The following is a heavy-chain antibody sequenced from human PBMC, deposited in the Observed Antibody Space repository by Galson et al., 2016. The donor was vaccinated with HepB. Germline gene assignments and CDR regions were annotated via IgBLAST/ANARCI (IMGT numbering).Heavy chain of an antibody. CDR1: GSTFSSYD. V-gene: IGHV3-13*01. CDR3: ARVSYYDSSGYYFYYFDY. Sequence: SLRLSCAASGSTFSSYDMHWVRQATGKGLESVSTIGTAGDTYYPGSVKGRFTISRENARNSLYLQMNSLRAGDTAVYYCARVSYYDSSGYYFYYFDYWGQGTLVTVSS. J-gene: IGHJ4*02. CDR2: IGTAGDT. D-gene: IGHD3-22*01.